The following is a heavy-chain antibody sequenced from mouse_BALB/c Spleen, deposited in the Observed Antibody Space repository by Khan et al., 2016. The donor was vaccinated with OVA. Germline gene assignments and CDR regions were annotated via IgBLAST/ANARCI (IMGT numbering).Heavy chain of an antibody. CDR1: GYTFSSYW. CDR3: ARGNYYGSTSWFGY. CDR2: ILPGSNST. J-gene: IGHJ3*01. Sequence: QVQLKQSGAELMKPGASVKISCKPTGYTFSSYWIEWVKQRPGHGLEWIGEILPGSNSTNYNERFQGKATITADTSYNTAYMQLSSLTSEDSAIYYCARGNYYGSTSWFGYWGQGTLVTVSA. D-gene: IGHD1-1*01. V-gene: IGHV1-9*01.